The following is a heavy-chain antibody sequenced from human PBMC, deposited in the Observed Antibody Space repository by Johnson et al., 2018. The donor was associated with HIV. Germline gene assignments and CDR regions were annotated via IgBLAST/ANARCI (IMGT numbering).Heavy chain of an antibody. D-gene: IGHD3-10*01. V-gene: IGHV3-66*01. CDR1: AFTFSSND. Sequence: VQLVESGGGLVQPGGSLRLSCGASAFTFSSNDMKWVRQAPGKGLEWVSVIYSGGSTYYADSVKGRFTISRDNSKNTLYLQMNSLRVEDTAVYYCASEVRGVLDIWGQGTMVTVSS. CDR3: ASEVRGVLDI. CDR2: IYSGGST. J-gene: IGHJ3*02.